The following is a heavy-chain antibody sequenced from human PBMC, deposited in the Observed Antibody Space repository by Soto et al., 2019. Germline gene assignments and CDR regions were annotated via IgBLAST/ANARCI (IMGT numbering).Heavy chain of an antibody. CDR2: ISYDGSNK. CDR3: AKDLEDSSFYYYGMDV. J-gene: IGHJ6*02. V-gene: IGHV3-30*18. D-gene: IGHD6-6*01. CDR1: GFTFSSYG. Sequence: PGGSLRLSCAASGFTFSSYGMHWVRQAPGKGLEWVAVISYDGSNKYYADSVKGRFTISRDNSKNTLHLQMNSLRAEDTAVYYCAKDLEDSSFYYYGMDVWGQGTTVTVSS.